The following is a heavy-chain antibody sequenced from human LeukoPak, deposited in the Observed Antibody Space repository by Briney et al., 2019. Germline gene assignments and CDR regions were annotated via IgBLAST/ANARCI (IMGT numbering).Heavy chain of an antibody. Sequence: GGSLRLSCAASGFTFSSYWTSWVRQAPGKGLEWVANIKQDGSEKYYVDSVKGRFTISRVNAKNSLYLQMNSLSAEDTAVYYCAREGFGVVRYYYYYMDVWGKGTTVTVPS. J-gene: IGHJ6*03. CDR1: GFTFSSYW. V-gene: IGHV3-7*01. CDR3: AREGFGVVRYYYYYMDV. D-gene: IGHD3-3*01. CDR2: IKQDGSEK.